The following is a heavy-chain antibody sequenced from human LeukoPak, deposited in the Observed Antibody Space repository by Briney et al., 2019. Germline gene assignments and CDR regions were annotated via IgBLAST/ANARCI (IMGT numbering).Heavy chain of an antibody. Sequence: GGSLRLSCAASGFTVSSNYLGWVRQAPGKGLEWVSVIYSGGSTYYADSVKGRFTISRDSSKNTVFLQMNSLRGEDTAVYYCARVRILVWWLFDYWGQGTLVTVSS. D-gene: IGHD2-15*01. CDR1: GFTVSSNY. J-gene: IGHJ4*02. CDR3: ARVRILVWWLFDY. CDR2: IYSGGST. V-gene: IGHV3-66*01.